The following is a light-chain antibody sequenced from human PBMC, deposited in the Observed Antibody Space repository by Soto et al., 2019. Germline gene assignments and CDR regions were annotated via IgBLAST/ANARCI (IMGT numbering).Light chain of an antibody. V-gene: IGKV1-5*01. CDR2: DVS. Sequence: IQMTQSASTLSASVVDRVTITCRASQSISSWLAWYQQKPGKAPNLLIYDVSNLESGVPSRFSGSGSGTEFTLTISSLQADDFATYYCQQYNSYSPWTFGQGTKVDIK. J-gene: IGKJ1*01. CDR1: QSISSW. CDR3: QQYNSYSPWT.